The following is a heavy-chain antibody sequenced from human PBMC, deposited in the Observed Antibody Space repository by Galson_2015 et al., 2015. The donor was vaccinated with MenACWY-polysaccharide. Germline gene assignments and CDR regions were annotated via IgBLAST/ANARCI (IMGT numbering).Heavy chain of an antibody. J-gene: IGHJ4*02. D-gene: IGHD5-12*01. V-gene: IGHV4-39*01. CDR1: GGSISSSSYY. CDR2: IYYGGST. CDR3: ARQGGSGRSHDY. Sequence: ETLSLTCTVSGGSISSSSYYWGWIRQPPRKGLEWIGTIYYGGSTYYNPSLKSRVTISVDTSKNQFSLKLTSVTAADTAVYYCARQGGSGRSHDYWGQGTLVTVSS.